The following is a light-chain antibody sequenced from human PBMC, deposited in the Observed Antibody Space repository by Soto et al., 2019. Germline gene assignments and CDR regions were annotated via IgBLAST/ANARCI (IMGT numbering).Light chain of an antibody. CDR2: AAS. CDR1: QSISSY. J-gene: IGKJ1*01. Sequence: DIQMTQSPSSLSASVGDRVTVTCRASQSISSYLNWYQEKPGKAPKLLIYAASSLQSGVPSRFSGSGSVTDFTLTISSLQPEDFATYYCQQSYSTPWTFGQGTKVE. V-gene: IGKV1-39*01. CDR3: QQSYSTPWT.